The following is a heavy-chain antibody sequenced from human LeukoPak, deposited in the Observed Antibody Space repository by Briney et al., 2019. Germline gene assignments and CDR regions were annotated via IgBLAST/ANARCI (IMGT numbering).Heavy chain of an antibody. CDR1: GFTFSDYY. V-gene: IGHV3-11*01. D-gene: IGHD2-2*01. Sequence: GGSLRLSCAASGFTFSDYYMSWLRQAPGKGLEWVSYISSSGSTIYYADSVKGRFTISRDNAKNSLYLQMNSLRAEDTAVYYCARVFRSTSPDYWGQGTLVTVSS. CDR2: ISSSGSTI. CDR3: ARVFRSTSPDY. J-gene: IGHJ4*02.